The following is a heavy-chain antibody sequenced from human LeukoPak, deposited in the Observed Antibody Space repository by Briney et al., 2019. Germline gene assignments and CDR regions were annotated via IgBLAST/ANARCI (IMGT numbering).Heavy chain of an antibody. D-gene: IGHD2-15*01. Sequence: GGSLRLSCAASGFTFSSYAMSWVRQAPGKGLEWVANIKQDGNDKYYVDSVKGRFIISRDNAKNSLYLQMNSLRAEDTAVYYCARVWGGSTHNWFDPWGQGTLVTVSS. CDR3: ARVWGGSTHNWFDP. CDR2: IKQDGNDK. V-gene: IGHV3-7*01. J-gene: IGHJ5*02. CDR1: GFTFSSYA.